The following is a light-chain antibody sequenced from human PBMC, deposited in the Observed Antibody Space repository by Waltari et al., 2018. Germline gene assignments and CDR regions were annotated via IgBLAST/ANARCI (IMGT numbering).Light chain of an antibody. CDR3: QQYDTRLAFT. V-gene: IGKV1-33*01. CDR2: DAS. J-gene: IGKJ2*01. CDR1: QDIYIF. Sequence: IQMTQSPSSLSASVGDRVTITCQASQDIYIFLTWYQQKPGKAPNLLIYDASILGAGVPSRFSGGGSGTHFTLTISSLQPEDFATYYCQQYDTRLAFTFGQGTKVEI.